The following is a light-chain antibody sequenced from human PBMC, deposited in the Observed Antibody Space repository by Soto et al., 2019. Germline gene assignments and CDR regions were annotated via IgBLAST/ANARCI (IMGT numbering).Light chain of an antibody. CDR3: LSLTTISTYI. J-gene: IGLJ1*01. CDR1: SSDVGFYNY. V-gene: IGLV2-14*01. CDR2: EVT. Sequence: QSVLPQPASVYASPGQSITISCTGTSSDVGFYNYVSWYQHLPGKAPKLMIYEVTNRPSGVSDRFSGSKSGNTASLTISGLQAEDEADYYCLSLTTISTYILGTGTKLTVL.